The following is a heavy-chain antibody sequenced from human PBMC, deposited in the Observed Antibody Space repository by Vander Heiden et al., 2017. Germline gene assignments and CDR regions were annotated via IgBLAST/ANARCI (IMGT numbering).Heavy chain of an antibody. J-gene: IGHJ6*02. CDR2: ISYDGSNK. D-gene: IGHD6-19*01. V-gene: IGHV3-30*18. CDR3: AKGASSSGWYSGYYYGMDV. CDR1: GFTFRRYG. Sequence: QVPLVESGGGVVQPGRSLRLSCAASGFTFRRYGMHWVRQAPGKGLEWVAAISYDGSNKYYADSVKGRFTISRDNSKNTLYRQMNSLRAEDTAVYYCAKGASSSGWYSGYYYGMDVWGQGTTVTVSS.